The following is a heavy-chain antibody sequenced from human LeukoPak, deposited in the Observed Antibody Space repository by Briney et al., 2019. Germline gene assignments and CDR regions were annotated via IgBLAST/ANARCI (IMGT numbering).Heavy chain of an antibody. D-gene: IGHD1-14*01. CDR3: ARIPEEADYYGMDV. Sequence: GGSLRLSCAASGFTLSSYAMHCVRQAPGKGLECVAVISYDGANKYYADSVRGRFTISRDISKNTLYLQMNSLRGEDTAVYYCARIPEEADYYGMDVWGKGTTVTVSS. CDR1: GFTLSSYA. CDR2: ISYDGANK. V-gene: IGHV3-30*04. J-gene: IGHJ6*04.